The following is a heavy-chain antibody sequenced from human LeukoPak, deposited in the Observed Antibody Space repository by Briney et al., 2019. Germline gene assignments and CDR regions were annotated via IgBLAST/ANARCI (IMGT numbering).Heavy chain of an antibody. CDR1: GGSISSYY. D-gene: IGHD5-24*01. Sequence: SETLSLTCTVSGGSISSYYWSWIRQPPGKGLEWVGYIYYSGSTNYNPSLKSRVTISVDTSKNQFSLKLSSVTAADTAVYYCARHKMVEMVGWYFDLWGRGTLVTVSS. CDR3: ARHKMVEMVGWYFDL. J-gene: IGHJ2*01. CDR2: IYYSGST. V-gene: IGHV4-59*08.